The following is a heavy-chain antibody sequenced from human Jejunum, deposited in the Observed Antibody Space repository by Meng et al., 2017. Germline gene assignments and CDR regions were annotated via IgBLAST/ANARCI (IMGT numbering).Heavy chain of an antibody. CDR1: RDTFRRCA. CDR2: IIPIFGTT. J-gene: IGHJ4*02. CDR3: ARVPLFESTGWDKPFDS. V-gene: IGHV1-69*13. D-gene: IGHD6-19*01. Sequence: VKVSCKASRDTFRRCAINWVRQAPGQGLEWMGGIIPIFGTTRNAQKFQGRVTFTADDSTSAAYMELSSLRSEDTAVYYCARVPLFESTGWDKPFDSWGQGILVTVSS.